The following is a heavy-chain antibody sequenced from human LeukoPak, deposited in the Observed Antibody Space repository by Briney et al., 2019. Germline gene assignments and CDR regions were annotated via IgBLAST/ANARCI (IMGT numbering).Heavy chain of an antibody. Sequence: SETLSLTCTVSGGSISSGDYYWSWIRQPPGKGLEWIGYIYYSGSTYYNPSLKSRVTISVDTSKNQFSLKLSSETAADTAVYYCASFGPDIVVVPAAIRDYYYYYYMDVWGKGTTVTVSS. CDR3: ASFGPDIVVVPAAIRDYYYYYYMDV. D-gene: IGHD2-2*02. V-gene: IGHV4-30-4*08. J-gene: IGHJ6*03. CDR1: GGSISSGDYY. CDR2: IYYSGST.